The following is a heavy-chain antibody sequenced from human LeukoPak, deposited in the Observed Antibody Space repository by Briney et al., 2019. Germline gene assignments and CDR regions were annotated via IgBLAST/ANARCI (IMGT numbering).Heavy chain of an antibody. CDR2: INPNSGGT. CDR3: ARDGGSYYFDY. J-gene: IGHJ4*02. CDR1: GYTFTGYY. V-gene: IGHV1-2*06. Sequence: ASVKVSFKASGYTFTGYYMHWVRQAPGQGLEWMGRINPNSGGTNYAEKCEERVTMTREKSISTAYMELSRMRSDDTAVYYCARDGGSYYFDYWGQGTLVTVSS. D-gene: IGHD1-26*01.